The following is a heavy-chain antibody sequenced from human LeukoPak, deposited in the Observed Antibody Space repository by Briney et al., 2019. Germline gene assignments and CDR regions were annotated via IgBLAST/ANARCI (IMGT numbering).Heavy chain of an antibody. CDR3: ARDEFVDDFWSGYFKGIDY. Sequence: ASVKVSCKASGYTFTGYYMHWVRQAPGQGLEWMGIINPSGGSTSYAQKFQGRVTMTRDTSTSTVYMELSSLRSEDTAVYYCARDEFVDDFWSGYFKGIDYWGQGTLVTVSS. J-gene: IGHJ4*02. V-gene: IGHV1-46*01. D-gene: IGHD3-3*01. CDR2: INPSGGST. CDR1: GYTFTGYY.